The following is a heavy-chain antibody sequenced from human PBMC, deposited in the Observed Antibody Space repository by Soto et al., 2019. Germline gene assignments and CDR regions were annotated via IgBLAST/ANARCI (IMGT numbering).Heavy chain of an antibody. Sequence: SGFTFSNYVMSWVRQAPGRGLEWVSAISGSGISTFYADSVKGRSIISRDNSKNTLYLQLNSLRVEDTAVYYCAREGLLDYDSSGHDAFDIWGQGTMVTVSS. J-gene: IGHJ3*02. CDR3: AREGLLDYDSSGHDAFDI. CDR2: ISGSGIST. V-gene: IGHV3-23*01. CDR1: GFTFSNYV. D-gene: IGHD3-22*01.